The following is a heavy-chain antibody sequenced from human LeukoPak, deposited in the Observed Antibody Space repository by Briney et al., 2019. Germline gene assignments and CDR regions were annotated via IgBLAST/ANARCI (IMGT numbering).Heavy chain of an antibody. J-gene: IGHJ4*02. CDR1: GFTFSRYW. V-gene: IGHV3-74*01. D-gene: IGHD1-26*01. CDR3: VRDNRSYNFDY. Sequence: GGSLRLSCAASGFTFSRYWMHWVRQAPGKGLVWVSCIKSDGSSTSIADSAKGRLTISRDNAKNTVYLQMNSLRAEDTAVYYCVRDNRSYNFDYWGQGTLVTVSS. CDR2: IKSDGSST.